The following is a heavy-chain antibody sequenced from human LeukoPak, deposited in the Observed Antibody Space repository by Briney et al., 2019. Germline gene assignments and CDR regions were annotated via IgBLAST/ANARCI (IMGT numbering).Heavy chain of an antibody. Sequence: GASVKVSCKASGGTLSSYAISWVRQAPGQGLEWMGGIIPIFGTANYAQKFQGRVTITTDESTSTAYMELSSLRSEDTAVYYCASLAARIKNAFDIWGQGTMVTVSS. CDR3: ASLAARIKNAFDI. CDR2: IIPIFGTA. CDR1: GGTLSSYA. V-gene: IGHV1-69*05. D-gene: IGHD6-6*01. J-gene: IGHJ3*02.